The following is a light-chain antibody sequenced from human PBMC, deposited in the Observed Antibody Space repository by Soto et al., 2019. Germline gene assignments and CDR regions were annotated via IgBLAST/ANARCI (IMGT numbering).Light chain of an antibody. CDR1: QSISGW. V-gene: IGKV1-5*03. CDR2: RAS. J-gene: IGKJ1*01. CDR3: QQSNDYSWT. Sequence: DIQMTQSPSTLSADGGDRVTITGRASQSISGWLALYQQKPGLAPKLLIYRASNLESGFPPGFSSHGSGTQFTLNISSLQPDDFETYYCQQSNDYSWTFGQGTKVEIQ.